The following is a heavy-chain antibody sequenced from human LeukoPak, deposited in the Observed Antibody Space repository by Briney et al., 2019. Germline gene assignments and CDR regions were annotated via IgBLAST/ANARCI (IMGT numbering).Heavy chain of an antibody. J-gene: IGHJ4*02. V-gene: IGHV4-59*08. Sequence: SETLSLTCTVSGGSISSYYWSWIRQPPGKGLEWIGYIYYSGSTNYNPSLKGRVTISVDTSKNHFSLRLSSVTAADTAVYYCAKHYMGSYYNHGLDYWGQGTLVTVSS. D-gene: IGHD3-10*01. CDR3: AKHYMGSYYNHGLDY. CDR2: IYYSGST. CDR1: GGSISSYY.